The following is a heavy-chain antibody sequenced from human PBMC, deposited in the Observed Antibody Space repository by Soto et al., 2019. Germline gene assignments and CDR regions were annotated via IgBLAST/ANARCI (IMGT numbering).Heavy chain of an antibody. Sequence: QVQLVQSGAEVKQPGSSVKVSCKASGGTFSSYAISWVRQAPGQGLEWMGGIIPIFGTANYAQKLQGRVTITADKSTSTDYMELSSLRSEDTAVYYCAYYYDSSGYYWHFQHGGQGTLVTVSS. CDR3: AYYYDSSGYYWHFQH. CDR2: IIPIFGTA. V-gene: IGHV1-69*06. J-gene: IGHJ1*01. D-gene: IGHD3-22*01. CDR1: GGTFSSYA.